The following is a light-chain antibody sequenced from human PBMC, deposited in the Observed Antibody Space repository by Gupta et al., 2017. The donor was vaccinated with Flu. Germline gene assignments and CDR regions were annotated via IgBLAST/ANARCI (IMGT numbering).Light chain of an antibody. CDR1: SSDIGSYNY. V-gene: IGLV2-14*01. CDR2: GVT. CDR3: SSRISSSTLV. J-gene: IGLJ2*01. Sequence: QPALPHTASQCGCPGHSLTISWTGTSSDIGSYNYVSWYQQHPGQAPKLLIYGVTNRPSGVSNRFSASKSGDTASLTISGLQAEDEADYYCSSRISSSTLVFGGGTTLTVL.